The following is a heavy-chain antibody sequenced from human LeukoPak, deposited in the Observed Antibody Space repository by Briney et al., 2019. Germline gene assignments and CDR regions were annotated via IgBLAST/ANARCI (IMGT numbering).Heavy chain of an antibody. V-gene: IGHV1-2*02. CDR3: ARVPGIAAAGTFY. D-gene: IGHD6-13*01. J-gene: IGHJ4*02. CDR1: GYTFTGYY. CDR2: INPNSGGT. Sequence: ASVKVSRKASGYTFTGYYMHWVRQAPGQGLEWMGWINPNSGGTNYAQKFQGRVTMTRDTSISTAYMELSRLRSDDTAVYYCARVPGIAAAGTFYWGQGTLVTVSS.